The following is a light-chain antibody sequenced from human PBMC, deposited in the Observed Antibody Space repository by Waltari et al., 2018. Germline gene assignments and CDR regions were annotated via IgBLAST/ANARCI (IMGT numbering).Light chain of an antibody. CDR3: QSYDTSLSVV. Sequence: QSVLTQPPSVSGAPGLRVNISCTGSSSNIGAGYDVHWYQHLPGTAPKLLIYGTNNRPSGVPDRFSDSKSGTSASLAITGLQVDDEADYYCQSYDTSLSVVFGGGTKLTVL. J-gene: IGLJ2*01. CDR2: GTN. CDR1: SSNIGAGYD. V-gene: IGLV1-40*01.